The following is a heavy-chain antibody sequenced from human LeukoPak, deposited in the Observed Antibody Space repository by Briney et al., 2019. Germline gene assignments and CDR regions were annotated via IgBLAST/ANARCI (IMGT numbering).Heavy chain of an antibody. CDR3: AREGDPTFEDAFDI. V-gene: IGHV3-21*01. CDR1: GFTFSSYS. D-gene: IGHD3-16*01. J-gene: IGHJ3*02. Sequence: GGSLRLSCAASGFTFSSYSMNWVRRAPGKGLEWASSISSSSSYIYYADSVKGRFTISRDNAKNSLYLQMNSLRAEDTAVYYCAREGDPTFEDAFDIWGQGTMVTVSS. CDR2: ISSSSSYI.